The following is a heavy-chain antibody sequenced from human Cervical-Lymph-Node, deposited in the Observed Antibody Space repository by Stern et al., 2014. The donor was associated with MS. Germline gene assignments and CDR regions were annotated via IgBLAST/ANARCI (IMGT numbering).Heavy chain of an antibody. J-gene: IGHJ4*02. V-gene: IGHV3-74*02. D-gene: IGHD1-1*01. CDR2: INGDGTVS. CDR1: GFNFRTYW. Sequence: VQLVESGGGIVQPGGSLMISCDASGFNFRTYWMHWVRHGPGKGLEWVSRINGDGTVSTYADSVRGRFTISRNNANNTMSLQLDNLRVEDTAIYYCASAYRASWGQGTLVTVST. CDR3: ASAYRAS.